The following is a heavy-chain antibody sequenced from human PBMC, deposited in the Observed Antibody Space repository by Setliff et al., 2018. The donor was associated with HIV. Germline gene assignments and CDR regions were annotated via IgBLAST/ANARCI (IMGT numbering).Heavy chain of an antibody. Sequence: PGGSLRLSCAASGFTFSNYNMNWVRQVPGKGLEWISFITSTGINIYYTDSVKGRFTVSRDNARNSLYLQMNSLRAEDTAVYYCARDRGLRGMLLSSKELGFYCMDVWGKGTTVTVSS. CDR2: ITSTGINI. J-gene: IGHJ6*03. D-gene: IGHD1-26*01. V-gene: IGHV3-48*01. CDR3: ARDRGLRGMLLSSKELGFYCMDV. CDR1: GFTFSNYN.